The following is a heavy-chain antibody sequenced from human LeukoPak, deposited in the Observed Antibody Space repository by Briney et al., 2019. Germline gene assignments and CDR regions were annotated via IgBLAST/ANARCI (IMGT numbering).Heavy chain of an antibody. Sequence: GGSLRLSCAASGFTFSNYWMTWVRQAPGKGLEWVATIKQDGSEKYYVDSVKGRFTTSRDNTQNSLYLQMNSLRAEDTAVYYCVTDENWIFDYWGQGTLVTVSS. CDR2: IKQDGSEK. D-gene: IGHD1-1*01. CDR3: VTDENWIFDY. CDR1: GFTFSNYW. J-gene: IGHJ4*02. V-gene: IGHV3-7*01.